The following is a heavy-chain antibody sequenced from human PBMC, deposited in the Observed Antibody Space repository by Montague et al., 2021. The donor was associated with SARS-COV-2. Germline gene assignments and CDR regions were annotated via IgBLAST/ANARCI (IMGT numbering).Heavy chain of an antibody. V-gene: IGHV4-34*01. CDR3: ARVPYRLLFVPRYYGMDV. CDR1: GGSLSGYY. J-gene: IGHJ6*02. Sequence: SETLSLTCAVYGGSLSGYYWSWICQPPGEGLEWIAESSHSGSTSYNSSLKSRVTISVDTSKNQFPLKLSSATAADTAVYYCARVPYRLLFVPRYYGMDVWGQGTTVTVSS. D-gene: IGHD2-2*01. CDR2: SSHSGST.